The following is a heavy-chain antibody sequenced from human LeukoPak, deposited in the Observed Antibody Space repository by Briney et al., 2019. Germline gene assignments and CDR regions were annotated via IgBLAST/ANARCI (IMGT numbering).Heavy chain of an antibody. CDR1: SGSISSYY. D-gene: IGHD2/OR15-2a*01. CDR2: IYYSGST. J-gene: IGHJ4*02. Sequence: SETLSLTCTVSSGSISSYYWSWIRQPPGKGLEWIGYIYYSGSTYYNPSLKSRVTISVDTSKNQFSLKLSSVTAADTAVYYCARFSPNIPGYFDYWGQGTLVTVSP. CDR3: ARFSPNIPGYFDY. V-gene: IGHV4-59*08.